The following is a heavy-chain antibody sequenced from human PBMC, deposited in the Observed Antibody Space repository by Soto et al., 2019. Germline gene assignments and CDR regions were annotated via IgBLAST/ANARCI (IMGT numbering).Heavy chain of an antibody. CDR3: AKEIFAAAYAATSAFDL. J-gene: IGHJ4*02. Sequence: PGGSLRLSRAASGFTFSSHAMGWLRQAPGTGPEWVAFVDGSGGDTSYADSVKGRFIISRDNSDNSLFLHMNSLRAEDTGRYFCAKEIFAAAYAATSAFDLWGQGTLVTVSS. CDR1: GFTFSSHA. CDR2: VDGSGGDT. D-gene: IGHD2-8*01. V-gene: IGHV3-23*01.